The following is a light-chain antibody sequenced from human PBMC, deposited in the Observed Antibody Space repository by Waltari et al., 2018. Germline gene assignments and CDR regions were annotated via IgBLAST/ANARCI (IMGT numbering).Light chain of an antibody. Sequence: QSALTQPPSVSGSPGQSVPISCTGTSSHVGSYNRVPWYQQPPGTAPRLIIYEVSNRPSGVPNRFSGSKSGNTASLTISGLQAEDEADYYCSSYTSSPDYVFGTGTKVTVL. J-gene: IGLJ1*01. CDR2: EVS. V-gene: IGLV2-18*02. CDR3: SSYTSSPDYV. CDR1: SSHVGSYNR.